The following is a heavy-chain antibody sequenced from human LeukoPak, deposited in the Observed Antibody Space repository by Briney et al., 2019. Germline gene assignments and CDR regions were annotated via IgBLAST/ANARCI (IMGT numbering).Heavy chain of an antibody. CDR3: TARVSETAT. Sequence: GGSLRLSCAASGFTFTNAWMNWVRQAPGKGLEWVGLIKSKTDGGTTDYAAPVKGRFTISGDESKNTLYLQMNSLKTEDTAVYYCTARVSETATWGQGALVTVSS. V-gene: IGHV3-15*07. D-gene: IGHD1-1*01. CDR2: IKSKTDGGTT. CDR1: GFTFTNAW. J-gene: IGHJ5*02.